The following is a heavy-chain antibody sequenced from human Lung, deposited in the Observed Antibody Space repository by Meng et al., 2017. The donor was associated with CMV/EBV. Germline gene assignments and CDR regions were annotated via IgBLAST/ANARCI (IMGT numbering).Heavy chain of an antibody. CDR2: IDDSGST. CDR3: ARGKQDAWELLAY. CDR1: GVSISSNIR. J-gene: IGHJ4*02. D-gene: IGHD1-26*01. V-gene: IGHV4-4*02. Sequence: QGPMQGSGPGLGKPSGTLSLTCGVSGVSISSNIRWTWVRQPPGKGLEWIGDIDDSGSTNYNPSLNSRISISLDKSKNHFSLKVNSVTAADTAVYYCARGKQDAWELLAYWGQGALVTVSS.